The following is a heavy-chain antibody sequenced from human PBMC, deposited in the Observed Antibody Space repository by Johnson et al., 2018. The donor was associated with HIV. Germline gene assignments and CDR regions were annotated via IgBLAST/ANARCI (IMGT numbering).Heavy chain of an antibody. CDR1: GFTFSSYD. Sequence: VQLVESGGGLVQPGGSLRLSCAASGFTFSSYDMHWVRQATGKGLEWVSAIATAGDTYYPGSVKGRFTISRENAKNSFYLQMNSLRAEDTAVYYCARVPSGTPSSIWGQGTKVTVS. CDR2: IATAGDT. D-gene: IGHD1-1*01. V-gene: IGHV3-13*01. J-gene: IGHJ3*02. CDR3: ARVPSGTPSSI.